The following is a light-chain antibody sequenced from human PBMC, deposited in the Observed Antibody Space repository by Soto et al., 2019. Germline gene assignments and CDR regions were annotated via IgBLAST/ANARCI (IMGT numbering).Light chain of an antibody. CDR3: QQANSFPIT. CDR1: QDIATW. V-gene: IGKV1-12*01. J-gene: IGKJ5*01. CDR2: STS. Sequence: DIQMTQSPSSVSASVGDSVTLTCRASQDIATWLAWYQQKPGKAPKLLISSTSILHSGVPARFSGSGSGRYFTLTISSLQPEDFATYYCQQANSFPITFGQGTRREIK.